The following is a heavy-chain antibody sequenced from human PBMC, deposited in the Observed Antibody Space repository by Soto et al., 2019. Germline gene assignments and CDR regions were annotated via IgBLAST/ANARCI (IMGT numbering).Heavy chain of an antibody. CDR1: GYTFSNYG. CDR2: ISLYSDGT. V-gene: IGHV1-18*01. Sequence: ASVKVSCKTSGYTFSNYGITWVRQAPGQPLEWLGWISLYSDGTNYAQKFQGRVSMTTDTSTTTAYMELRSLRSDDTAVYYCARVVPGAEAWFYPWGQGTLVTVSS. CDR3: ARVVPGAEAWFYP. D-gene: IGHD2-2*01. J-gene: IGHJ5*02.